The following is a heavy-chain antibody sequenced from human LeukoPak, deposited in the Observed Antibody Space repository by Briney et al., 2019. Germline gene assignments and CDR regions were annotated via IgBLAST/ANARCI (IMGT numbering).Heavy chain of an antibody. CDR3: ARSITYYYGSGSYSPYYFDY. CDR2: ISSSGSTI. V-gene: IGHV3-48*03. CDR1: GLTFTSYE. J-gene: IGHJ4*02. Sequence: GGSLRLSCAASGLTFTSYEMNWVRQAPGKGLEWVSYISSSGSTIYYADSVKGRFTISRDNAKNSLYLQMNSLRAEDTAVYYCARSITYYYGSGSYSPYYFDYWGQGTLVTVSS. D-gene: IGHD3-10*01.